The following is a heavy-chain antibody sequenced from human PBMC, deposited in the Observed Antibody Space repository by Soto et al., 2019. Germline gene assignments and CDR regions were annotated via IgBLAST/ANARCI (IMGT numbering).Heavy chain of an antibody. J-gene: IGHJ4*02. CDR1: GFTFSSYS. D-gene: IGHD3-22*01. V-gene: IGHV3-21*01. CDR2: ISSSSSYI. CDR3: ARGIHYYDGSGYHGY. Sequence: EVQLVESGGGLVKPGGSLRLSCAASGFTFSSYSMNWVRQAPGKGLEWVSSISSSSSYIYYADSVKGRFTISRDNAKNSLYLQMNSLRAEDTAVYYCARGIHYYDGSGYHGYWGQGTLVTVSS.